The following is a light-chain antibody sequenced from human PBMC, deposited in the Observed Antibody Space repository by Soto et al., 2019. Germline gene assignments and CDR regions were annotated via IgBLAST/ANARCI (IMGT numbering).Light chain of an antibody. V-gene: IGKV3-20*01. CDR3: QQYGSSGT. CDR2: GAS. J-gene: IGKJ1*01. CDR1: QSVSNNY. Sequence: IVLTQSPGTLSLSTGERATLSSRASQSVSNNYLAWYQQKPGQAPRLLIYGASNRATGIPDRFSGSGSGTDFTLTISRLEPEDFAVYYCQQYGSSGTFGQGTKVDI.